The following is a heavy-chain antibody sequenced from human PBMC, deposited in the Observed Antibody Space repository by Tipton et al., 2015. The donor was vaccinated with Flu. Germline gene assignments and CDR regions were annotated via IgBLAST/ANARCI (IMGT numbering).Heavy chain of an antibody. D-gene: IGHD7-27*01. CDR3: ASKVANWGVWEPLDY. V-gene: IGHV4-4*07. J-gene: IGHJ4*02. CDR1: GSSMRSYY. Sequence: TLSLTCTVSGSSMRSYYWSWIRQPAGKGLEWIGRIYPSGGTDYNPSLGGRVTMSVDTAKSQFSLKLSSVTAADTAVYYCASKVANWGVWEPLDYWGQGTLVTVSS. CDR2: IYPSGGT.